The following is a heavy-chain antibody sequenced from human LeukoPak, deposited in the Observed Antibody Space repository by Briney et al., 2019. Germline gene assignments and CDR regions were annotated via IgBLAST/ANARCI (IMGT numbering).Heavy chain of an antibody. CDR1: GGSFSGYY. J-gene: IGHJ3*02. D-gene: IGHD6-13*01. Sequence: PSETLSLTCAVYGGSFSGYYWSWIRQPPGKGLEWIGEINHSGSTNYNPSLKSRVTISVDTSKNQFSLKLSSVTAADTAVYYCARHKSSAAGTHDAFDIWGQGTMVTVSS. V-gene: IGHV4-34*01. CDR3: ARHKSSAAGTHDAFDI. CDR2: INHSGST.